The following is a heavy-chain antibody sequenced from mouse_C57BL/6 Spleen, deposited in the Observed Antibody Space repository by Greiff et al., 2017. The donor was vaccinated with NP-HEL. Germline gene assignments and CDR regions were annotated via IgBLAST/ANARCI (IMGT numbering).Heavy chain of an antibody. Sequence: EVKLMESGEGLVKPGGSLKLSCAASGFTFSSYAMSWVRQTPEKRLEWVAYISSGGYDIYDADTVKGRFTISRHNARNTLYLQMSSLKSEDTAMDYGTREADDYAFAYWGQGTRGTVSA. J-gene: IGHJ3*01. CDR1: GFTFSSYA. CDR3: TREADDYAFAY. V-gene: IGHV5-9-1*02. CDR2: ISSGGYDI. D-gene: IGHD2-4*01.